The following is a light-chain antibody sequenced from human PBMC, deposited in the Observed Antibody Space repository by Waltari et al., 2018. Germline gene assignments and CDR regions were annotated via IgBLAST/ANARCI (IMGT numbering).Light chain of an antibody. Sequence: DIEMTQSRSSLSASVGDRVTITCRASQSVSNSLNWYQQKPGKAPKLLIFGASNLHSGVAAKFIGSGSGTDFTLTISSLQPEDSATYYCQQTSRTPITFGQGTRVEIK. CDR2: GAS. CDR1: QSVSNS. V-gene: IGKV1-39*01. CDR3: QQTSRTPIT. J-gene: IGKJ5*01.